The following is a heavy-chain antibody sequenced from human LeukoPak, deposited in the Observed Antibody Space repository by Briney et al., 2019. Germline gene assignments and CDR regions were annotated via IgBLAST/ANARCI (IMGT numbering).Heavy chain of an antibody. CDR2: IYYSGST. D-gene: IGHD1-14*01. CDR3: ARDLPPFDY. Sequence: SETLSLTCTVSGGSISSHYWSWIRQPPGKGLEWIGYIYYSGSTNYNPSLKSRVPISVDTSKNQFSLKLSSVTAADTAVYYCARDLPPFDYWGQGTLVTVSS. CDR1: GGSISSHY. J-gene: IGHJ4*02. V-gene: IGHV4-59*11.